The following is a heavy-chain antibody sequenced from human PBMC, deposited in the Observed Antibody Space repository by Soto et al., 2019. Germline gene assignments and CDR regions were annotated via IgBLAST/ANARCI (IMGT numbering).Heavy chain of an antibody. Sequence: GGSLRLSCAASGFTFSSYAMSWVRQAPGKGLEWVSAISGSGGSTYYADSVKGRFTISRDNSKNTLYLQMNSLRAEDTAVYYCAKDSLHDYGGTMDYWGQGTLVTVSS. J-gene: IGHJ4*02. D-gene: IGHD4-17*01. CDR2: ISGSGGST. CDR3: AKDSLHDYGGTMDY. V-gene: IGHV3-23*01. CDR1: GFTFSSYA.